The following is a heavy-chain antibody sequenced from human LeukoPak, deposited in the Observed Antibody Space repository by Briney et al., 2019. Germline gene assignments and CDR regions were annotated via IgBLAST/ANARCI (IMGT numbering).Heavy chain of an antibody. CDR1: GFSASSSY. Sequence: GGSLTLSCAASGFSASSSYMSWVRQAPGKGLEWVSFIYSGGSTYYADSVKGRFTISRDNSKNTLYLQMNSLRVEDTAVYYCARVGIASARLYYFGDWGKGTLVIVST. CDR2: IYSGGST. V-gene: IGHV3-66*02. D-gene: IGHD6-13*01. CDR3: ARVGIASARLYYFGD. J-gene: IGHJ4*02.